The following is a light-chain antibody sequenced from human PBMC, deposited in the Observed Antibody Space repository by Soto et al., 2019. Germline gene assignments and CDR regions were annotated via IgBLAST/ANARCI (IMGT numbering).Light chain of an antibody. CDR2: DVS. J-gene: IGLJ1*01. CDR3: SSYTTSNTRQIV. Sequence: QSVLTQPASVSGSPGQSITISCTGTSSDVGGYNYVSWYQHHPGEAPKLMIYDVSNRPSRVSNRFSGSKSGNTASLTISGLQPEDEADYYCSSYTTSNTRQIVFGTGTKVTVL. V-gene: IGLV2-14*03. CDR1: SSDVGGYNY.